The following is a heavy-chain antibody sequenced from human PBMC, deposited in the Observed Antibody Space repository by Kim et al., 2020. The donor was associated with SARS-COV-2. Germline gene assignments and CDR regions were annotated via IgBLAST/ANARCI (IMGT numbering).Heavy chain of an antibody. CDR2: ISYDGSNK. J-gene: IGHJ4*02. V-gene: IGHV3-30*18. Sequence: GGSLRLSCAASGFTFSSYGMHWVRQAPGKGLEWVAVISYDGSNKYYADSVKGRFTISRDNSKNTLYLQMNSLRAEDTAVYYCAKDGFMATAGYYFDYWGQGTLVTVSS. CDR1: GFTFSSYG. D-gene: IGHD5-12*01. CDR3: AKDGFMATAGYYFDY.